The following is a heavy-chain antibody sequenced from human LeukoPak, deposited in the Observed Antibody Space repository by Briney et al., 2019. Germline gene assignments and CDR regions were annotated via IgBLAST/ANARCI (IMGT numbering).Heavy chain of an antibody. J-gene: IGHJ5*02. D-gene: IGHD2-2*01. CDR2: MNPNSGNT. CDR3: ARVKRLASRYCSSTSCYEWFDP. V-gene: IGHV1-8*01. CDR1: GYTFTSYD. Sequence: GASVKVSCKASGYTFTSYDINWVRQATGQGLEWMGWMNPNSGNTGYAQKFQGRVTMTRNTSISTAYMELSSLRSEDTAVYYCARVKRLASRYCSSTSCYEWFDPWGQGTLVTVSS.